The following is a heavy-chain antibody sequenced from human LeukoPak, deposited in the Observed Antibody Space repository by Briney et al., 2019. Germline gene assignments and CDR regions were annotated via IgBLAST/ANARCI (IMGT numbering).Heavy chain of an antibody. CDR1: GGSISSSSYY. Sequence: SETLSLTCTVSGGSISSSSYYWGWIRQPPGKGLEWIGSIYYSGSTYYNPSLKSRVTISVDTSKNQFSLKLSSVTAADTAVYYCARLRVVAGRVFDYWGQGTLVTVSS. CDR3: ARLRVVAGRVFDY. CDR2: IYYSGST. D-gene: IGHD2-15*01. J-gene: IGHJ4*02. V-gene: IGHV4-39*01.